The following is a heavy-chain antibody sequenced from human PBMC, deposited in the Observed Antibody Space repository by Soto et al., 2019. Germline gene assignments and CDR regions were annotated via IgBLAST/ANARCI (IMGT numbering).Heavy chain of an antibody. Sequence: SETLSLTCTVSGGSISSGGYYWSWIRQHPGKGLEWIGYIYYSGSTYYNPSLKSRVTISVDTSKNQFSLKLSSVTAADTAVYYCARLTEGYCSGGSCRGDFQHWGQGTLVTVSS. CDR2: IYYSGST. V-gene: IGHV4-31*03. D-gene: IGHD2-15*01. CDR3: ARLTEGYCSGGSCRGDFQH. J-gene: IGHJ1*01. CDR1: GGSISSGGYY.